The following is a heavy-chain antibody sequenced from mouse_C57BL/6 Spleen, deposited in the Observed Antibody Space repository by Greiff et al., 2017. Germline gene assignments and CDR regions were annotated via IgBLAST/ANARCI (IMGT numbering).Heavy chain of an antibody. J-gene: IGHJ2*01. CDR1: GYTFTSYW. CDR3: ARGGIYYGVDY. V-gene: IGHV1-72*01. Sequence: QVQLKQPGAELVKPGASVKLSCKVSGYTFTSYWMHRWKQRPGRGLEWIGRIDPISGGTKYNEKFKSKATLTVDKPSSTAYMQLSSLTAEDSAVYYCARGGIYYGVDYWGQGTTLTVSS. CDR2: IDPISGGT. D-gene: IGHD2-13*01.